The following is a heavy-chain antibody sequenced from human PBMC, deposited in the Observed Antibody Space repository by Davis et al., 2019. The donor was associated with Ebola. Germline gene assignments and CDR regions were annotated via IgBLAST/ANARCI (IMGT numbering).Heavy chain of an antibody. V-gene: IGHV3-66*01. CDR2: IYSGSST. CDR3: AVNYYYYYGMDV. CDR1: GFTFSDYY. Sequence: GGSLRLSCAASGFTFSDYYMSWIRQAPGKGLEWVSVIYSGSSTYYADSVKGRFTISRDNSKNTLYLQMNSLRAEDTAVYYCAVNYYYYYGMDVWGQGTTVTVSS. J-gene: IGHJ6*02.